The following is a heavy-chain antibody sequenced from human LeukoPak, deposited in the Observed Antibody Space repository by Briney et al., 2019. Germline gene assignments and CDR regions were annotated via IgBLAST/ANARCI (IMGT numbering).Heavy chain of an antibody. Sequence: GGSLRLSCAASGFPFSSYTMNWVRQAPGKGLEWVSSISSSGSTTHYADSVKGRFIISRDNSKNTLYLQMNSLRAEDTAVYYCARGEYSSSSGLDYWGQGTLVTVSS. CDR3: ARGEYSSSSGLDY. CDR1: GFPFSSYT. J-gene: IGHJ4*02. V-gene: IGHV3-48*01. D-gene: IGHD6-6*01. CDR2: ISSSGSTT.